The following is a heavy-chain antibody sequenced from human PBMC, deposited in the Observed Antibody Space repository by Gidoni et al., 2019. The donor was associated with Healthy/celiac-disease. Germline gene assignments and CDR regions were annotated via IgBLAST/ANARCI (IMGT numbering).Heavy chain of an antibody. J-gene: IGHJ4*02. Sequence: QVQLVESGGGVVQPGRSLRLSCAASGFTFSSYGMHWVRQAPGKGLEWVAVISYDGSNKYYADSVKGRFTISRDNSKNTLYLQMNSLRAEDTAVYYCAKDYGSGWRTLDYWGQGTLVTVSS. V-gene: IGHV3-30*18. CDR2: ISYDGSNK. CDR3: AKDYGSGWRTLDY. D-gene: IGHD6-19*01. CDR1: GFTFSSYG.